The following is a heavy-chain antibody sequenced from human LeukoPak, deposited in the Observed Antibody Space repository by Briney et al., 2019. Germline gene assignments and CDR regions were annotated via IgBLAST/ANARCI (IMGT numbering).Heavy chain of an antibody. CDR1: GFTFSSYA. D-gene: IGHD3-3*01. J-gene: IGHJ5*02. CDR3: AKGLKDFGVALNWFDP. Sequence: PGGSLRLSCATSGFTFSSYAMSWVRQAPGKGLEWDSSISGNGVGTYYADSVKGRFTISRDKSKNTLYLQMNSLRAEDTAVYYCAKGLKDFGVALNWFDPGGQGTLVTVSS. CDR2: ISGNGVGT. V-gene: IGHV3-23*01.